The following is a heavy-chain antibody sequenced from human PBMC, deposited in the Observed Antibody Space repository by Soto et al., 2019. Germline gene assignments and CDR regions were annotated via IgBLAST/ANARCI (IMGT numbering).Heavy chain of an antibody. J-gene: IGHJ2*01. D-gene: IGHD3-22*01. CDR3: ARVPYDSSGPLPRYFDL. CDR1: GFTFSSYG. Sequence: QVQLVESGGGVVQPGRSLRLSCAASGFTFSSYGMHWVRQAPGKGLEWVAVIWYDGSNKYYADSVKGRFTISRDNFKNTLDLQMNRLRAEDTAVYYCARVPYDSSGPLPRYFDLWGRGNLVTVSS. CDR2: IWYDGSNK. V-gene: IGHV3-33*01.